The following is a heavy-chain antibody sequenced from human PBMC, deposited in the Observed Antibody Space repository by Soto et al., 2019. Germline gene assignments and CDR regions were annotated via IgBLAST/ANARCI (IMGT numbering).Heavy chain of an antibody. D-gene: IGHD6-19*01. V-gene: IGHV6-1*01. Sequence: SQTLSLTCAISGDSVSSNSAAWNWIRQSPSRGLEWLGRTYYRSKWYNDYAVSVKSRITINPDTSKNQFSLQLNSVTPEDTAVYYCARDHFGGSTHHSGSGWRYYYGMDVWGQGTTVTVSS. CDR1: GDSVSSNSAA. CDR2: TYYRSKWYN. CDR3: ARDHFGGSTHHSGSGWRYYYGMDV. J-gene: IGHJ6*02.